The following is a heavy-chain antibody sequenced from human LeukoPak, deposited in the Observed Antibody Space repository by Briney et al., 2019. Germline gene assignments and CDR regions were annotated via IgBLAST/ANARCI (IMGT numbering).Heavy chain of an antibody. CDR3: ARRGLYFDY. Sequence: GGSLRLSCRASGFTFGDYAVSWVRQAPGKGLEWVSYISSSGSTIYYADFVKGRFTISRDNAKNSLYLQMNSQRVEDTAVYYCARRGLYFDYWGQGTLVTVSS. CDR2: ISSSGSTI. CDR1: GFTFGDYA. D-gene: IGHD3-10*01. V-gene: IGHV3-48*03. J-gene: IGHJ4*02.